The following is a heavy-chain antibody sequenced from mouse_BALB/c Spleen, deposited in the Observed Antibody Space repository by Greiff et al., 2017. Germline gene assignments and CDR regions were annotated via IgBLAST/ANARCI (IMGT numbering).Heavy chain of an antibody. V-gene: IGHV7-3*02. D-gene: IGHD1-1*01. CDR2: IRNKANGYTT. Sequence: EVQRVESGGGLVQPGGSLRLSCATSGFTFTDYYMSWVRQPPGKALEWLGFIRNKANGYTTEYSASVKGRFTISRDNSQSILYLQMNTLRAEDSATYYCARAFYYGSFFDYWGQGTTLTVSS. CDR1: GFTFTDYY. J-gene: IGHJ2*01. CDR3: ARAFYYGSFFDY.